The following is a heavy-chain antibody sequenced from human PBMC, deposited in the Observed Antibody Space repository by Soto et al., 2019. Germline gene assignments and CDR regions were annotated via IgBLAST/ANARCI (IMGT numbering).Heavy chain of an antibody. CDR3: VRHHFGDYAFES. CDR1: GFIFSGNW. CDR2: IKQDGSEK. D-gene: IGHD4-17*01. Sequence: GSLRLSCVASGFIFSGNWMSWVRQAPGKGLEWVANIKQDGSEKRYVDSVEGRFTISRDDAKNSVYLQMNSLVVEDTATYYCVRHHFGDYAFESWGQGTPVTVSS. V-gene: IGHV3-7*04. J-gene: IGHJ4*02.